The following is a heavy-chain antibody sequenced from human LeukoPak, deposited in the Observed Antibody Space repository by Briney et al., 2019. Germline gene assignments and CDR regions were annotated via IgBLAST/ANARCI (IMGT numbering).Heavy chain of an antibody. CDR1: GFTFSSYA. V-gene: IGHV3-23*01. D-gene: IGHD3-10*01. CDR3: AKTVRGFLYYMDV. CDR2: ISGSGGST. J-gene: IGHJ6*03. Sequence: GGSLRLSCAASGFTFSSYAMSWVRQAPGKGLEWVSAISGSGGSTYYADSVKGRFTIARDNSKNSLYMQMNSLRAEDTAVYDCAKTVRGFLYYMDVWGKGTTVTVSS.